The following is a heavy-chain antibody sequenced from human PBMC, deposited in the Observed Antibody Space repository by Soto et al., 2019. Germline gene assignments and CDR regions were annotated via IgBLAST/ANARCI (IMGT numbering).Heavy chain of an antibody. CDR2: INHSGST. J-gene: IGHJ5*02. D-gene: IGHD3-3*01. CDR1: GGSFSGSY. V-gene: IGHV4-34*01. CDR3: ARGLMRITIFGVALNWFDP. Sequence: NPSGTLSLTCAVYGGSFSGSYWSWICQPPGKGLEWIGEINHSGSTNYNPSLKSRVTISVDTSKNQFSLKLSSVTAADTAVYYCARGLMRITIFGVALNWFDPWGQGTLVTVSS.